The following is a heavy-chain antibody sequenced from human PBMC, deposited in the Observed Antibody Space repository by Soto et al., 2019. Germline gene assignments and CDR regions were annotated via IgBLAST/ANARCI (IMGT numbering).Heavy chain of an antibody. D-gene: IGHD3-3*02. CDR3: TADLPAFIPQVDS. Sequence: LRLSCAASGFTFSSAWFNWVRQAPGKGLEWVGRIKSQNDGGTTDYAAPVRDRFAISKDDSINTLYLQMNSLQTEDTGVYFCTADLPAFIPQVDSWGQGTLVTVSS. CDR2: IKSQNDGGTT. CDR1: GFTFSSAW. J-gene: IGHJ4*02. V-gene: IGHV3-15*07.